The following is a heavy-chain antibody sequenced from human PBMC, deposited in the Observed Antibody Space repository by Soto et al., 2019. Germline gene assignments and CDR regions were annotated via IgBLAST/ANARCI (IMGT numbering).Heavy chain of an antibody. J-gene: IGHJ3*02. Sequence: VHLVQSGAEMKKPGSSVKVSCKASGDTFSSSAFSWVRLAPGQGLEGGGGIVPMFDTPEFAQKFRDRVKITEDEFTTTVYMQLSSLRSDDSAIYFCAKEWGNRPVAGSAAFAIWGQGTLVTVSP. D-gene: IGHD1-26*01. CDR3: AKEWGNRPVAGSAAFAI. CDR1: GDTFSSSA. V-gene: IGHV1-69*01. CDR2: IVPMFDTP.